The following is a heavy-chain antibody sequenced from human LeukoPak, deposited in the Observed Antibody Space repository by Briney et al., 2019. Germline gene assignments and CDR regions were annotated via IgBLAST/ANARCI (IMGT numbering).Heavy chain of an antibody. CDR3: ARDLGYYDSSGYSASGN. CDR2: ISSSSSTI. D-gene: IGHD3-22*01. CDR1: GFTFSSYS. Sequence: GGSLRLSCAASGFTFSSYSMNWVRQAPGKGLEWVSYISSSSSTIYYADSVKGRFTISRDNAKNSLYLQMNSLRAEDTAVYYCARDLGYYDSSGYSASGNWGQGTLVTVSS. V-gene: IGHV3-48*01. J-gene: IGHJ4*02.